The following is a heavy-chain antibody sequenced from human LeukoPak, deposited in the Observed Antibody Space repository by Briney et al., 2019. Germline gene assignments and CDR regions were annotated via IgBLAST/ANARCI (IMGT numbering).Heavy chain of an antibody. V-gene: IGHV3-7*01. CDR3: AREQGWSDSYYGMDV. Sequence: GGSLRLSCVASGFTFSNYWMSWVRQAPGKGLEWLANMKEDGSARYYVDSMKGRFTISRDNAKNSLYLQMNSLRAGDTAVYYCAREQGWSDSYYGMDVWGQGTTVTVSS. J-gene: IGHJ6*02. CDR1: GFTFSNYW. CDR2: MKEDGSAR.